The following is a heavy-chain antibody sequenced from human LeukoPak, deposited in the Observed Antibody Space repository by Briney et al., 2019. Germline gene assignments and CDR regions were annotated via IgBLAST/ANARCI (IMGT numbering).Heavy chain of an antibody. CDR2: IYHSGST. CDR1: GGSISNYY. J-gene: IGHJ4*02. D-gene: IGHD3-22*01. V-gene: IGHV4-59*12. Sequence: SETLSLTCTVSGGSISNYYWSWIRQPPGKGLEWIGEIYHSGSTNYNPSLKSRVTISVDKSKNQFSLKLSSVTAADTAVYYCAKKKYYDSSPLDFWGQGTLVTVSS. CDR3: AKKKYYDSSPLDF.